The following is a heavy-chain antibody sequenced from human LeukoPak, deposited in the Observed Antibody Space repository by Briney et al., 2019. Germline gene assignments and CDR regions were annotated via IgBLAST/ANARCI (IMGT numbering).Heavy chain of an antibody. J-gene: IGHJ6*03. CDR3: AKGGYSNGRYYYYYMDV. CDR2: FSFNGEST. V-gene: IGHV3-23*01. D-gene: IGHD5-18*01. Sequence: GGSLRLSCAASGFTFSSYAVTWVRQAPGKGLEWVSSFSFNGESTYYADSAKGRFTISRDNSKNTLYLQMNSLRAEDTAVYYCAKGGYSNGRYYYYYMDVWGKGTTVTVSS. CDR1: GFTFSSYA.